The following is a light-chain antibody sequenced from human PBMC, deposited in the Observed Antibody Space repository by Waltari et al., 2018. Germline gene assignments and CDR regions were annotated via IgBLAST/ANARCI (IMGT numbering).Light chain of an antibody. J-gene: IGLJ6*01. CDR3: SSYTRSGGRI. Sequence: QSGLTQPASVSGSPGQSITISCTGTSSDVGNYNLVSWYQQYPGKAPKLMVYEVTKRTSGVSDRFSGSKSGNTASLTISGLQSDDESHYYCSSYTRSGGRIFGSGTKVTVL. V-gene: IGLV2-14*02. CDR2: EVT. CDR1: SSDVGNYNL.